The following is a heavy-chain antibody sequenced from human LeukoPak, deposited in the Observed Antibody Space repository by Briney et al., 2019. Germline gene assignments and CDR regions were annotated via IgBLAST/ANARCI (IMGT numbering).Heavy chain of an antibody. Sequence: GGSLRLSCAASGFTFSNYAMSWARQAPGKGLEWVSAISGSGGSTYYADSVKGRFTISRDISKNTLYLQMNSLRAEDTAVYYCTKATLWLPFDYWGQGTLVTVSS. CDR1: GFTFSNYA. J-gene: IGHJ4*02. D-gene: IGHD5-18*01. V-gene: IGHV3-23*01. CDR2: ISGSGGST. CDR3: TKATLWLPFDY.